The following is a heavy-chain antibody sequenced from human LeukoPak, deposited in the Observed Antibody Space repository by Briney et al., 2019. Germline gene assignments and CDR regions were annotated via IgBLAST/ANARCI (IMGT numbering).Heavy chain of an antibody. V-gene: IGHV1-69*04. CDR3: ARESHDYGAMHFDY. D-gene: IGHD4-17*01. Sequence: GASVKVSCKASGGTFSSYAISWVRQAPGQGLEWMGRIIPILGIANYAQKFQGRVTITAGKSTSTAYMELSSLRSEDTAVYYCARESHDYGAMHFDYWGQGTLVTVSS. J-gene: IGHJ4*02. CDR1: GGTFSSYA. CDR2: IIPILGIA.